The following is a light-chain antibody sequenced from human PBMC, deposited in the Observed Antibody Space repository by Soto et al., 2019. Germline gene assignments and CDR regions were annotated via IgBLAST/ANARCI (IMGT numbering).Light chain of an antibody. V-gene: IGLV2-11*01. CDR1: NSDVGRYNF. CDR2: DNT. CDR3: QSYDSSLRAWV. J-gene: IGLJ3*02. Sequence: QSALTQPRSVSGSPGQSVTISCTGTNSDVGRYNFVSWYQQTPGTAPKLLIFDNTNRRPGVPDRFSGSKSGTSASLAITGLQAEDEADYYCQSYDSSLRAWVFGGGTKLTVL.